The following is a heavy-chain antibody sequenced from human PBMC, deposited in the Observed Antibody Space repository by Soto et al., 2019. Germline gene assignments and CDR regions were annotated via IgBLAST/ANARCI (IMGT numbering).Heavy chain of an antibody. J-gene: IGHJ6*03. D-gene: IGHD6-6*01. CDR1: GFTLSGYA. CDR2: ISSNGVDK. Sequence: EVQLAESGGGLAQPGGSLRLSCAASGFTLSGYAMHWVRQAPGKGLEYVSGISSNGVDKYYANSVQGRFTISRDNSKNTVSLQMGSVRPEDMGVYYCARRARPDFYYMDVWGQGTTVTVSS. CDR3: ARRARPDFYYMDV. V-gene: IGHV3-64*01.